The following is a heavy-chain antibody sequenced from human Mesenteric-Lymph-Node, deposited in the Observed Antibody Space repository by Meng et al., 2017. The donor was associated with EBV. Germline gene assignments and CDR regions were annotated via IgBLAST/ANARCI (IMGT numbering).Heavy chain of an antibody. J-gene: IGHJ5*02. V-gene: IGHV4-34*01. Sequence: QGQLQQWGAGPLKPSEKLSLTCVIYGGSFSGYSWNWIRQAPGKGLEWIGKIHHSETADYNPSLEDRVIISADTSKNQFSLKLTSVTAADTAVYYCARQGYCRTTTCSTWFDPWGQGTLVTVSS. CDR3: ARQGYCRTTTCSTWFDP. CDR1: GGSFSGYS. CDR2: IHHSETA. D-gene: IGHD2-2*01.